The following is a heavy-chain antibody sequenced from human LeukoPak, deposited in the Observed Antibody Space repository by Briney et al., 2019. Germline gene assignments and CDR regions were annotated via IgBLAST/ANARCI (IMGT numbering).Heavy chain of an antibody. CDR2: ISAYNGNT. CDR1: GYTFTSYG. CDR3: ARITKNYYDSSGDGNYFDY. Sequence: ASVKVSCKASGYTFTSYGISWVRQAPGQGLEWMGWISAYNGNTNYAQKLQGRVTMTTDTSTSTAYMELRSLRSEDTAVYYCARITKNYYDSSGDGNYFDYWGQGTLVTVSS. V-gene: IGHV1-18*01. J-gene: IGHJ4*02. D-gene: IGHD3-22*01.